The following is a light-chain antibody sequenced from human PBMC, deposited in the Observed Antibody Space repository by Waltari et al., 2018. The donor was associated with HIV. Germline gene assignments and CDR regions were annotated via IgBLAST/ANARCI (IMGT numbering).Light chain of an antibody. V-gene: IGLV1-40*01. Sequence: TQPPSVSGAPGQSVTISCPGTSSNLRAGHDVHWYQQLPGTAPKLLILGNDNRPSGVPDRFSGSKSGSSASLAITGLQPEDEGDYYCQSFDNTLRGVFGGGTKLTVL. CDR1: SSNLRAGHD. CDR3: QSFDNTLRGV. J-gene: IGLJ3*02. CDR2: GND.